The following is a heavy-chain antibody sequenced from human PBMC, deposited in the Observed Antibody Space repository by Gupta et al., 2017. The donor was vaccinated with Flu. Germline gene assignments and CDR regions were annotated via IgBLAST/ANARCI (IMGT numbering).Heavy chain of an antibody. D-gene: IGHD2-21*01. Sequence: EVQLVESGGGLVQPGGSLRLSCEASGFSFSDRWMTWLRQAPGKGLEWLAIIKQDGSEKYYVDSVKGRFTISRDNAKNSMILQMNNLRAEDTAVYFCARMWSSEDYNGRYRTFDYWGQGALVTVSS. CDR3: ARMWSSEDYNGRYRTFDY. CDR2: IKQDGSEK. J-gene: IGHJ4*02. V-gene: IGHV3-7*04. CDR1: GFSFSDRW.